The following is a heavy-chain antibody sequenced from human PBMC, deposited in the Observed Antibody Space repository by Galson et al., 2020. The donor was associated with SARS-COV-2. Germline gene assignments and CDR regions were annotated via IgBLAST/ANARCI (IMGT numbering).Heavy chain of an antibody. V-gene: IGHV1-69*10. Sequence: QGLEWMGGIIPILGIANYAQKFQGRVTITADKSTSTAYMELSSLRSEDTAVYYCASRDVVVVAATHGHFDYWGQGTLVTDSS. CDR2: IIPILGIA. CDR3: ASRDVVVVAATHGHFDY. D-gene: IGHD2-15*01. J-gene: IGHJ4*02.